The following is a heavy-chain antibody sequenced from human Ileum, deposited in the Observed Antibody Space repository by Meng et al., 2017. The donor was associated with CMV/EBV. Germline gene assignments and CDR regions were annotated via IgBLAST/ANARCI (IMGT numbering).Heavy chain of an antibody. CDR1: GFSFRSYA. V-gene: IGHV3-30*04. D-gene: IGHD4/OR15-4a*01. CDR2: MTYDENNK. CDR3: GRDVLTVSYYFYGMDL. Sequence: GESLKISCAASGFSFRSYAMHWVRQAPGMGLEWLAVMTYDENNKYYADSVKGRFTISRDNSKNTLYLQMNNLRADDTAVYYCGRDVLTVSYYFYGMDLWGRGTTVTVSS. J-gene: IGHJ6*02.